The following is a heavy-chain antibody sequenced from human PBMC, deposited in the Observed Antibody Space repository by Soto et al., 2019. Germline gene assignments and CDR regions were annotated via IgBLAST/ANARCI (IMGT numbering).Heavy chain of an antibody. J-gene: IGHJ6*02. CDR1: GYTFTSYY. CDR2: INPSGGST. D-gene: IGHD5-12*01. V-gene: IGHV1-46*01. CDR3: ARGGEMATTKDYYYGMDV. Sequence: GASVKVSCKASGYTFTSYYIHWVRQAPGQGLEWMGKINPSGGSTSYAQKFQGRVTMTRDTSTSTVYMELSSLRSEDTAVYYCARGGEMATTKDYYYGMDVWGQGTTVTVS.